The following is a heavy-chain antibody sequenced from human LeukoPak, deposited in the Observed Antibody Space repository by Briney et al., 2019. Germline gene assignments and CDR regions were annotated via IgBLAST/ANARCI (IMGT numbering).Heavy chain of an antibody. CDR1: GGSTSSGSYY. Sequence: SETLSLTCTVSGGSTSSGSYYWSWIRQPAGKGLEWIGRIYTSGSTNYNPSLKSRVTISVDTSKNQFSLKLSSVTAADTAVYYCAGSIAAAGLDAFDIWGQGTMVTVSS. CDR3: AGSIAAAGLDAFDI. CDR2: IYTSGST. D-gene: IGHD6-13*01. J-gene: IGHJ3*02. V-gene: IGHV4-61*02.